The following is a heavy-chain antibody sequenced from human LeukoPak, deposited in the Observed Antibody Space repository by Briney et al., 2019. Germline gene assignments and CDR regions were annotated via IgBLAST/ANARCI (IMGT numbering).Heavy chain of an antibody. Sequence: PSETLSLTCAVSDVSISTKSYYWGWVRQPPGKGLEWIGNVYYTGSTDYTPSLKSRVTISVDMSKNQFSLDLTSVTAADTAVYYYARHVAYIPRRQGAFDVWGQGTTVYVSS. CDR3: ARHVAYIPRRQGAFDV. D-gene: IGHD3-16*01. CDR1: DVSISTKSYY. CDR2: VYYTGST. V-gene: IGHV4-39*01. J-gene: IGHJ3*01.